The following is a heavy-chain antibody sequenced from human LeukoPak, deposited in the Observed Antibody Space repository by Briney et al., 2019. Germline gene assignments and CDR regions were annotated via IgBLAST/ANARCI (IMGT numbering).Heavy chain of an antibody. V-gene: IGHV1-18*04. D-gene: IGHD2-8*01. CDR3: AGSLGYCTSNVCYLKY. CDR2: ISAQHGQA. Sequence: ASVKVSCKTSGYSENFYGITWVRQVAGQGLEWMGWISAQHGQAEYAPNSQDRVTMTTDTYTNAAYMELKSLRSDDTAVYYCAGSLGYCTSNVCYLKYWGQGTLVTVSS. CDR1: GYSENFYG. J-gene: IGHJ4*02.